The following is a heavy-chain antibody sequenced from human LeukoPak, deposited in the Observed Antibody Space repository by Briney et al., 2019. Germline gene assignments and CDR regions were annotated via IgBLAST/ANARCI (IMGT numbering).Heavy chain of an antibody. CDR1: RFTFDDYA. CDR3: AKSRVSGYRHPFDY. D-gene: IGHD3-22*01. CDR2: ISWNSGSI. Sequence: GGSLRLSCAASRFTFDDYAMHWVRQAPGKGLEWVSGISWNSGSIGYADSVKGRFTISRDNAKNSLYLQMNSLRAEDTALYYCAKSRVSGYRHPFDYWGQGTLVTVSS. V-gene: IGHV3-9*01. J-gene: IGHJ4*02.